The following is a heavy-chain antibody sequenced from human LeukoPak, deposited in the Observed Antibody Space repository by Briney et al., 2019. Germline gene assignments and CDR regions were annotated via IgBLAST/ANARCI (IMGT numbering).Heavy chain of an antibody. D-gene: IGHD2-2*02. J-gene: IGHJ4*02. CDR1: GFTFSSHS. V-gene: IGHV3-21*01. Sequence: GGSLRLSCAASGFTFSSHSMNWVRQAPGKGLEWVSSISSSSSYIYYADSVKGRFTISRDNAKNSLYLQMNSLRAEDTAVYYCARAGYCSSTSCYTFWGQGTLVTVSS. CDR3: ARAGYCSSTSCYTF. CDR2: ISSSSSYI.